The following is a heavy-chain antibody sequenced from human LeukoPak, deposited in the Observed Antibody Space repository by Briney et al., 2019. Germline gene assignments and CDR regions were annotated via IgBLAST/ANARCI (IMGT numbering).Heavy chain of an antibody. CDR1: GFTFSSYA. CDR2: ISFDGSNK. D-gene: IGHD1-1*01. Sequence: GGSLRLSCAASGFTFSSYALHWVRQAPGKGLEWVSVISFDGSNKYYADSVKGRFTISRDNSKNTLHLQMNSLGAEDTAVYYCARDRGTYGTLDYWGQGTLVTVSS. CDR3: ARDRGTYGTLDY. V-gene: IGHV3-30*04. J-gene: IGHJ4*02.